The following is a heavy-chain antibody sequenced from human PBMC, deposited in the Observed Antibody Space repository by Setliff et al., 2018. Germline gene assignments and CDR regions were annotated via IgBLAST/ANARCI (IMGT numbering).Heavy chain of an antibody. CDR3: ARQDTAMSRPRGYFDS. D-gene: IGHD5-18*01. Sequence: GGSLRLSCAASGFTFSSYWMSWVRQAPGKGLEWVANIKQDGSEKDYVDSVKGRFTISRDNAKNSLYLQMNSLRAEDTAVYYCARQDTAMSRPRGYFDSWGQGTLVTVSS. V-gene: IGHV3-7*01. CDR2: IKQDGSEK. CDR1: GFTFSSYW. J-gene: IGHJ4*02.